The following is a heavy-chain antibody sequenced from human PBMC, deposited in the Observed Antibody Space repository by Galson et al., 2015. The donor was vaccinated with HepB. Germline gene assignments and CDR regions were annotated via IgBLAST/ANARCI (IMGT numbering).Heavy chain of an antibody. CDR3: ARDVREPRENRYNWFDP. Sequence: SVKVSCKASGYTFTSYYMHWVRQAPGQGLEWMGIINPSGGSTSYAQKFQGRVTMTRDTSTSTVYMELSSLRSEDTAVYYCARDVREPRENRYNWFDPWGQGTLVTVSS. D-gene: IGHD1-14*01. J-gene: IGHJ5*02. CDR2: INPSGGST. CDR1: GYTFTSYY. V-gene: IGHV1-46*01.